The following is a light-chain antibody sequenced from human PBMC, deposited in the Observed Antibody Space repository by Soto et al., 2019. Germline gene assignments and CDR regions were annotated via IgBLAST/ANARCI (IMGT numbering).Light chain of an antibody. Sequence: DIQMTQSPSSVSASVGDRVTINCRASQDINSWLGWYQQKPGKAPKLLIYAASSLQSGVPSRFSGSGSGTDFTFTISSLQPEDFATYYCQQANSFLPITFGQGTRLEIK. CDR3: QQANSFLPIT. CDR2: AAS. J-gene: IGKJ5*01. CDR1: QDINSW. V-gene: IGKV1D-12*01.